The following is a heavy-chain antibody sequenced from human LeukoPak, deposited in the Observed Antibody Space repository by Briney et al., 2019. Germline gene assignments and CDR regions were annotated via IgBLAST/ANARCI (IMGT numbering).Heavy chain of an antibody. CDR3: ARGGDSSSWSL. D-gene: IGHD6-13*01. CDR2: INHGGRT. V-gene: IGHV4-34*01. Sequence: PSETLSLTCAVSGASFNGHYWTWIRQPPGKGLEWIGEINHGGRTTYYPSLKSRVTISVDTSKNQFSLKLSSVTAADTAVYYCARGGDSSSWSLWGQGTLVTVSS. CDR1: GASFNGHY. J-gene: IGHJ4*02.